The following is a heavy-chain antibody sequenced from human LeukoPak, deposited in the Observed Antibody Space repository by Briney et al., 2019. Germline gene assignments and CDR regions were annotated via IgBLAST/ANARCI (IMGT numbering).Heavy chain of an antibody. Sequence: GGSLRLSCAASGFTFSSFSMNWVRQAPGKGLEWVSYISRSSTTIYYADSVKGRFAISRDNAKNSLYLQMNSLRAEDTAVYYCARNPYSGSSKDYWGQGTLVTVSS. CDR1: GFTFSSFS. V-gene: IGHV3-48*01. D-gene: IGHD6-6*01. J-gene: IGHJ4*02. CDR2: ISRSSTTI. CDR3: ARNPYSGSSKDY.